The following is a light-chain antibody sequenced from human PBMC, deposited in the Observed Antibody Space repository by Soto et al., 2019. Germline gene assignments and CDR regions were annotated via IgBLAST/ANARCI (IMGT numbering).Light chain of an antibody. CDR2: SAS. V-gene: IGKV3-20*01. CDR3: QQYSSSPRT. J-gene: IGKJ1*01. Sequence: EIVLTQSPGTLSLSPGERATLSCRASQSVSSNFLAWYQQKPGQAPRLLIYSASNRATGIPDRFSGSGSGTDFTLTISRLEPEDFAVYYCQQYSSSPRTLGQGTKVEIK. CDR1: QSVSSNF.